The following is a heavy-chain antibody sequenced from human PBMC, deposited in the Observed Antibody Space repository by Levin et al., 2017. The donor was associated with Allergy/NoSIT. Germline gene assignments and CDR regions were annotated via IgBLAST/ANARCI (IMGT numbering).Heavy chain of an antibody. D-gene: IGHD3-10*01. CDR2: IYTSGST. V-gene: IGHV4-61*02. J-gene: IGHJ4*02. Sequence: SETLSLTCTVSGGSITSGTYYWSWIRQPAGKGLEWIGRIYTSGSTSYNPSLESRVTISLDASENQFSLQLTSVTAADTAIYFCARDRDCYYGTCVDYWGQGTLVTVSS. CDR3: ARDRDCYYGTCVDY. CDR1: GGSITSGTYY.